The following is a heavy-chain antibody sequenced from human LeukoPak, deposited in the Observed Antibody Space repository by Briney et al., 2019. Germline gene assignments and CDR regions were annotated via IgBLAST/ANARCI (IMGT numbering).Heavy chain of an antibody. J-gene: IGHJ6*02. CDR3: ASTKTALPNYYGMDV. Sequence: GGSLRLSCAASGFTFSSYSMNWVRQAPGKGLEWVSYISSSSSTIYYADSVKGRFTISRDNAKNSLYLQMNSLRAEDTAVYYCASTKTALPNYYGMDVWGQGTTVTVSS. CDR1: GFTFSSYS. CDR2: ISSSSSTI. D-gene: IGHD1-1*01. V-gene: IGHV3-48*04.